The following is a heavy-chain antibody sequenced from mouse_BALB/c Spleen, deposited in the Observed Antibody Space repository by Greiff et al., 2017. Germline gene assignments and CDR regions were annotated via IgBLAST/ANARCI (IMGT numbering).Heavy chain of an antibody. D-gene: IGHD2-3*01. J-gene: IGHJ2*01. CDR1: GFNIKDTY. CDR2: IDPANGNT. V-gene: IGHV14-3*02. Sequence: VQLKQSGAELVKPGASVKLSCTASGFNIKDTYMHWVKQRPEQGLEWIGRIDPANGNTKYDPKFQGKATITADTSSNTAYLQLSSLTSEDTAVYYCASDGYYLYWGQGTTLTGAS. CDR3: ASDGYYLY.